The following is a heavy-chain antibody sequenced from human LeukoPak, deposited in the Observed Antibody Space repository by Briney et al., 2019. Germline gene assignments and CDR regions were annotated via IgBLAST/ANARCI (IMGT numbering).Heavy chain of an antibody. CDR1: GFTFTTYP. Sequence: PGGSLRLSCAASGFTFTTYPMSWVRQAPGKGLEWVSAISGSGGSTYYADSVKGRFTISRDNSKNTLYLQMNSLRAEDTAVYYCANVRGPTPSFDYWGQGTLVTVSS. CDR2: ISGSGGST. D-gene: IGHD3-10*02. J-gene: IGHJ4*02. V-gene: IGHV3-23*01. CDR3: ANVRGPTPSFDY.